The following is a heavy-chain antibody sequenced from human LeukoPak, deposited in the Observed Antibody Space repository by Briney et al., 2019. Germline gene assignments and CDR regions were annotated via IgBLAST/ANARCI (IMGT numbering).Heavy chain of an antibody. CDR1: GGSISSNNYY. CDR3: ARDRSSYFDY. Sequence: SETLSLTCTVSGGSISSNNYYWGWIRQPPGKGLEWIGSIYNSGSTYYNPSLKSRVTISVDTSKNQFALKLSSVTAADTAVYYCARDRSSYFDYWGQGTLVAVSS. D-gene: IGHD1-14*01. J-gene: IGHJ4*02. CDR2: IYNSGST. V-gene: IGHV4-39*01.